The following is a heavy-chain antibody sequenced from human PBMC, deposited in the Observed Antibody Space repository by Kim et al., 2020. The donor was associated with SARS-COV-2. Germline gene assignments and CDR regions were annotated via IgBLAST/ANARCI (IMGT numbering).Heavy chain of an antibody. D-gene: IGHD3-22*01. CDR1: GFTFGDYA. CDR2: ISWNSGSI. Sequence: GGSLRLSCAASGFTFGDYAMHWVRQAPGKGLEWVSGISWNSGSIGYADSVKGRFTISRDNAKNSLYLQMNSLRAEDTALYYCAKAIGPYYYDSSGYYSDVFDIWGQGTMVTVSS. V-gene: IGHV3-9*01. CDR3: AKAIGPYYYDSSGYYSDVFDI. J-gene: IGHJ3*02.